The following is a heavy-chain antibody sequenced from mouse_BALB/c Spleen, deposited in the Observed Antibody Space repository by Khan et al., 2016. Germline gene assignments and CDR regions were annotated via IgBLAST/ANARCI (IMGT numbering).Heavy chain of an antibody. CDR1: GFDFSRYW. Sequence: EVKLLESGGGLVQPGGSLKLSCAASGFDFSRYWMSWVRQAPGKGLEWIGEINPDSSTINYTPSLKDKFIISRDNAQNTLSLQMSTVRSEDTALDDCARQGTYGKGAYWGQGTLVTVSA. CDR2: INPDSSTI. D-gene: IGHD2-1*01. J-gene: IGHJ3*01. V-gene: IGHV4-1*02. CDR3: ARQGTYGKGAY.